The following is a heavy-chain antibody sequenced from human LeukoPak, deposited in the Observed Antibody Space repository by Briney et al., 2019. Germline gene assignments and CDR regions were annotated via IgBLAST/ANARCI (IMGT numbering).Heavy chain of an antibody. V-gene: IGHV4-59*13. D-gene: IGHD4-23*01. J-gene: IGHJ4*02. CDR1: VGSISRYC. CDR2: ISYSGNT. Sequence: SETLSLTCTVSVGSISRYCWSLIRQPPRAGREWIGYISYSGNTNYHPSLKSRVTISVDTSKNQFSLKPSSVTAADPAVYYCARGLPDYGGNTDWGQGTLVTVSS. CDR3: ARGLPDYGGNTD.